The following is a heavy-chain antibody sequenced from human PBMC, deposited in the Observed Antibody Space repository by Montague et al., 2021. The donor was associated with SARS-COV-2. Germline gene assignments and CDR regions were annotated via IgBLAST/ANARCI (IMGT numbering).Heavy chain of an antibody. CDR1: GFTFSSYD. CDR2: IGTAGDT. V-gene: IGHV3-13*01. J-gene: IGHJ6*03. Sequence: SRRLSCAAPGFTFSSYDMHWVRQATGKGLEWVSAIGTAGDTYYPGSVKGRFTISRENAKNSLYLQMNSLRAGDTAVYYCARGHHYYDSSGYLGAGYYYYYMDVWGKGTTVTVSS. D-gene: IGHD3-22*01. CDR3: ARGHHYYDSSGYLGAGYYYYYMDV.